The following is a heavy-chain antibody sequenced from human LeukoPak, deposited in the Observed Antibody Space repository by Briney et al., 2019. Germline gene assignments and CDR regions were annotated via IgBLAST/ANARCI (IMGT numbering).Heavy chain of an antibody. CDR2: IYYSGST. Sequence: KPSETLSLTCVVYGGSFSDYYWSWIRQPPGKGLEWIGYIYYSGSTNYNPSLKSRVNISVGTSKNQFSLKLSSVTAADTAVYYCARVYSSSTSCYMDYYYYMNVWGKGTTVTVSS. CDR1: GGSFSDYY. D-gene: IGHD2-2*02. CDR3: ARVYSSSTSCYMDYYYYMNV. J-gene: IGHJ6*03. V-gene: IGHV4-59*01.